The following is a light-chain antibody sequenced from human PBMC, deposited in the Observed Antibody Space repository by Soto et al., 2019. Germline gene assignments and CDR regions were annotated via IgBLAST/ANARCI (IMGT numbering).Light chain of an antibody. CDR3: QKYNSAPRS. CDR2: PAS. Sequence: DIQMTKSPSSLSASVGDRVTITCRASQGISNYLAWYQQKPGKVPKLLIYPASTLKSGVPSRFSGSGSGTDFTLTISSLQPEDVATYYCQKYNSAPRSFGQGKKLEIK. V-gene: IGKV1-27*01. J-gene: IGKJ1*01. CDR1: QGISNY.